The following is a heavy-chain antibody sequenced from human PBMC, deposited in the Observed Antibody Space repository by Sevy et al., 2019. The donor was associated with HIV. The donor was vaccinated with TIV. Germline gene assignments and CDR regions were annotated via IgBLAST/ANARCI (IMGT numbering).Heavy chain of an antibody. V-gene: IGHV3-53*01. D-gene: IGHD6-19*01. CDR2: IYSGGST. J-gene: IGHJ4*02. Sequence: GGSLRLSCAASGFTVSSNYMSWVRQAPGKGLEWVSVIYSGGSTYYADSEKGRFTISRDNSKNTLYLQMNSLRAEDTAVYYCARGIAEQWLVKRQSYYFDYWGQGTLVTVSS. CDR1: GFTVSSNY. CDR3: ARGIAEQWLVKRQSYYFDY.